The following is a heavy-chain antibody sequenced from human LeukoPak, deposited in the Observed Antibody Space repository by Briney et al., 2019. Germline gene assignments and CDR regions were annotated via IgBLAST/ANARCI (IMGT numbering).Heavy chain of an antibody. V-gene: IGHV3-23*01. CDR1: GFTFSSYA. CDR2: ISGSGAST. D-gene: IGHD1-26*01. CDR3: AKDRSGSSSDFFDY. Sequence: PGGSLRLSCAASGFTFSSYAMSWVRQAPGKGLEWASTISGSGASTYYADSVKGRFTISRDNSKNTLYLQMNSLRAEDTAIYYCAKDRSGSSSDFFDYWGQGTLVTVSS. J-gene: IGHJ4*02.